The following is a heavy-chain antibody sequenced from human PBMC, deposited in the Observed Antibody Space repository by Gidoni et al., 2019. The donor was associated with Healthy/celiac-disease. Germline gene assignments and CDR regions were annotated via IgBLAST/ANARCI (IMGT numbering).Heavy chain of an antibody. CDR1: GYSFTSDW. CDR2: IYPVDSDT. CDR3: ARREESDYGGNSGWDY. D-gene: IGHD4-17*01. Sequence: EVQLVQSGAEVKKPGEALKISCKGSGYSFTSDWIGWVRQVPGKGLAWMGIIYPVDSDTRYSPSFQGQVTISADKSISTAYLQWSSLKASDTAMYYCARREESDYGGNSGWDYWGQGTLVTVSS. J-gene: IGHJ4*02. V-gene: IGHV5-51*01.